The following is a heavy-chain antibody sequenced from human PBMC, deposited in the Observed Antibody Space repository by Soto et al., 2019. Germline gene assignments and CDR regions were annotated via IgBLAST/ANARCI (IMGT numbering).Heavy chain of an antibody. V-gene: IGHV4-59*01. CDR1: GGSIISYY. Sequence: SSQPLSLTCTVSGGSIISYYWSWIRQPPGKGLEWIGYIYYSGSTNYNPSLKSRVTISVDTSKNQFSLKLSSVTAADTAVYYCARHYDSSGYSYYYYGMDVWGQGTTVTVSS. D-gene: IGHD3-22*01. J-gene: IGHJ6*02. CDR3: ARHYDSSGYSYYYYGMDV. CDR2: IYYSGST.